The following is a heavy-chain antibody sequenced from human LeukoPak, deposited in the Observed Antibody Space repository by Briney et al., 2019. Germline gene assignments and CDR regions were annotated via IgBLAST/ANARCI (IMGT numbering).Heavy chain of an antibody. CDR2: ISGSGGST. D-gene: IGHD1-26*01. Sequence: GGSLRLSCAASGFTFSSYAMSWFRQPPGKGLEWVSAISGSGGSTYYADSVKGRFTISRDNSKNTLYLQMNSLRAEDTAVYYCAKDFVGATETWGQGTLVTVSS. CDR1: GFTFSSYA. CDR3: AKDFVGATET. V-gene: IGHV3-23*01. J-gene: IGHJ5*02.